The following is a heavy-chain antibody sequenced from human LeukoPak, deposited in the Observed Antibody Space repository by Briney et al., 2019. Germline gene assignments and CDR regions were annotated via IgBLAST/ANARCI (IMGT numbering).Heavy chain of an antibody. J-gene: IGHJ4*02. CDR1: GFVFSDYG. CDR3: VRDKMGGSFDY. D-gene: IGHD2-15*01. Sequence: GGSLRLSCAAPGFVFSDYGMNWVRQTPGKGLEWVSFITGGGHPIFYGDSTKGRFTMSRDNVENSLYLQMNSLRVEDTAIYYCVRDKMGGSFDYWGQGTLVTVSS. V-gene: IGHV3-48*01. CDR2: ITGGGHPI.